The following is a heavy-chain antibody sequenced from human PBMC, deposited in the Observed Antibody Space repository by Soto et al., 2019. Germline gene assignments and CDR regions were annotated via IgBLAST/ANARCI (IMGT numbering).Heavy chain of an antibody. CDR2: ISYDGSNK. Sequence: GGSLRLSCAASGFTFSSYAMHWVRQAPGKGLEWVAVISYDGSNKYYADSVKGRFTISRDNSKNTLYLQMNSLRAEDTAVYYCAKSKPLVPAASDYFDYWGQGTLVTVSS. CDR3: AKSKPLVPAASDYFDY. J-gene: IGHJ4*02. V-gene: IGHV3-30-3*01. CDR1: GFTFSSYA. D-gene: IGHD2-2*01.